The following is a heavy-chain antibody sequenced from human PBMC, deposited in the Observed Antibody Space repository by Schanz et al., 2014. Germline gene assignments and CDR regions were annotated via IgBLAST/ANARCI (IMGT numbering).Heavy chain of an antibody. CDR3: ARAQGVIRLYCGVDV. D-gene: IGHD3-10*01. Sequence: DVQLVESGGGLVQPGGSLRLSCAASGFIVSNSYIHWVRQAPGKGLEWVSTIYSSGSTYYADSVRGRFTISRDNSMNTVYHQKNSLRSDDAAVYYGARAQGVIRLYCGVDVWGQGTTVTVSS. CDR1: GFIVSNSY. J-gene: IGHJ6*02. CDR2: IYSSGST. V-gene: IGHV3-66*02.